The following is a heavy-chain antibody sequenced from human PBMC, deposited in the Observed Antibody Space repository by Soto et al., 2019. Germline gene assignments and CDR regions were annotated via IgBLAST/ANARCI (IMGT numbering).Heavy chain of an antibody. D-gene: IGHD3-9*01. Sequence: GGSLRLSCAASGFTFSSYAMSWVRQAPGKGLEWVSAISGSGGSTYYADSVKGRFTISRDNSKNTLYLQMNSLRAEDTAVYYCAKGETGPDFGRRKPDYYYYYGMDVWGQGTTVTVSS. CDR2: ISGSGGST. CDR1: GFTFSSYA. V-gene: IGHV3-23*01. J-gene: IGHJ6*01. CDR3: AKGETGPDFGRRKPDYYYYYGMDV.